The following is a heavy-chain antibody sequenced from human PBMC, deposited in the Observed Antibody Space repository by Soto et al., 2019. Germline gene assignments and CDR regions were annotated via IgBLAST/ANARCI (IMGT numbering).Heavy chain of an antibody. J-gene: IGHJ4*02. D-gene: IGHD3-22*01. CDR2: INSDGSRT. CDR3: ARGDGDYYDGNGYLGRH. Sequence: GGSLRLSCVASGFTFSNAWMHWVRQAPGKGLVWVSRINSDGSRTSYADSAKGRFTISRDNAKNTVYLQMNSLRAEDTAVYYCARGDGDYYDGNGYLGRHWGQGTLVTVSS. CDR1: GFTFSNAW. V-gene: IGHV3-74*01.